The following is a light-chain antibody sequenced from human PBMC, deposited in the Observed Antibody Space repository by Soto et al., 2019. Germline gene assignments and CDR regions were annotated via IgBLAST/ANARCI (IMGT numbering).Light chain of an antibody. V-gene: IGLV4-69*01. Sequence: QLVLTQSPSASGSLGASVKLTCTLSSGHSSSAIAWHQQQPEKGPRYLMKLTSDGSHTKGDGIPDRFSGSKSGNTASLTVSGLQAEDEADYHCSSYAGGKNFYVFGTGTKLTVL. CDR3: SSYAGGKNFYV. CDR2: LTSDGSH. J-gene: IGLJ1*01. CDR1: SGHSSSA.